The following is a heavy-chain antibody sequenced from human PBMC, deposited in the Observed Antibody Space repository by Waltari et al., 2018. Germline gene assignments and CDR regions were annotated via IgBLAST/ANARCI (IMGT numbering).Heavy chain of an antibody. J-gene: IGHJ5*02. CDR2: IYHSGST. D-gene: IGHD1-7*01. CDR1: GYSISSGYY. CDR3: ARAITGTTRGFDP. V-gene: IGHV4-38-2*01. Sequence: QVQLQESGPGLVKPSETLSLTCAVSGYSISSGYYWGWLRQPPGKGLEWIGSIYHSGSTYYNPSLKSRVTISVDTSKNQFSLKLSSVTAADTAVYYCARAITGTTRGFDPWGQGTLVTVSS.